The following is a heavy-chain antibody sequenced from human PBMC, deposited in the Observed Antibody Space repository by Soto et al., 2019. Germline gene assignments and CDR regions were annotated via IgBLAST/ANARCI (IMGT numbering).Heavy chain of an antibody. D-gene: IGHD6-19*01. J-gene: IGHJ5*02. Sequence: QVQLVQSGAEVKKPGSSVKVSCKASGGTFSSYAISWVRQAPGQGLEWMGGITPIFGTANYAQKFQGRVTITADESTSTAYMGLSSLRSEDTAVYYCARWRWQVEEQWLVKGGWFDPWGQGTLVTVSS. V-gene: IGHV1-69*12. CDR2: ITPIFGTA. CDR3: ARWRWQVEEQWLVKGGWFDP. CDR1: GGTFSSYA.